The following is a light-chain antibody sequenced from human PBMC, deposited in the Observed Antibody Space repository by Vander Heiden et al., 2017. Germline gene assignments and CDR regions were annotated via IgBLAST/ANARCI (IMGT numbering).Light chain of an antibody. CDR1: QSIGNY. CDR3: QQRDNTPLT. J-gene: IGKJ4*01. Sequence: DIQMTQSPSSLSGSVGDRVTITCRASQSIGNYLIWYQQKPGKAPKVLIYAASSLQSGVPSRFSGRGSGTDFTLTISRLRPEDFATYYCQQRDNTPLTFGGGTKVDIK. V-gene: IGKV1-39*01. CDR2: AAS.